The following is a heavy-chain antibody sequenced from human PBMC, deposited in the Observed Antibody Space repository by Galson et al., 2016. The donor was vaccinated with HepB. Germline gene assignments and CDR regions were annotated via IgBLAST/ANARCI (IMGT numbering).Heavy chain of an antibody. D-gene: IGHD3-22*01. V-gene: IGHV1-18*01. CDR2: ISAYNGET. J-gene: IGHJ4*02. Sequence: SVKVPCKASGYTFSNYGMSWLRQAPGQGLEWMAWISAYNGETKYSQKFQGRVTMTTDTSTSTTYMDLRSLTSDDTAVYYCARDAGFDSGGYYYLDYWGQGTLVTVSS. CDR3: ARDAGFDSGGYYYLDY. CDR1: GYTFSNYG.